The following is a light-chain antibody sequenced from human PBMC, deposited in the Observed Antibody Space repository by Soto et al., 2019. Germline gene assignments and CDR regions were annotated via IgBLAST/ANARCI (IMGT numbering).Light chain of an antibody. Sequence: DIVMTQSPLSLPVTPGEPASISCMSSQSLLLSNGYNYLDWYLQKPGQSPQLLIYLGSNRASGVHDRLSASGSGTDLTLRISRLEPDAVAAYQCMQALQTPRDVGPSTKVDIK. J-gene: IGKJ3*01. CDR2: LGS. CDR1: QSLLLSNGYNY. CDR3: MQALQTPRD. V-gene: IGKV2-28*01.